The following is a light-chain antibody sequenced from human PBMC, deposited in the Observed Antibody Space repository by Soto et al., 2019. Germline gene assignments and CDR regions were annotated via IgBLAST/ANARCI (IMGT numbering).Light chain of an antibody. CDR1: QSISSW. Sequence: DIQMTQSPSTLSASVGDRVTITCRASQSISSWLAWYQQKPGKAPKLLIYKASTLESGVPSRFSGSGSGTEFTLTISRLHPDDFATYYCQQSFTFGPGTKVDIK. CDR3: QQSFT. J-gene: IGKJ3*01. V-gene: IGKV1-5*03. CDR2: KAS.